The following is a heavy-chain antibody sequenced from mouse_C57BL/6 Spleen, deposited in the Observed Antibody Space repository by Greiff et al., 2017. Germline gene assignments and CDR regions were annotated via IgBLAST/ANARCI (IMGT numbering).Heavy chain of an antibody. D-gene: IGHD1-1*01. V-gene: IGHV1-54*01. CDR2: INPGSGGT. CDR3: ARNYGSPYWYFDV. Sequence: VQLQQPGAELVRPGTSVKVSCKASGYAFTNYLIEWVKQRPGQGLEWIGVINPGSGGTNYNEKFKGKATLTADKSSSTAYMQLSSLTSEDSAVYFCARNYGSPYWYFDVWGTGTTVTVSS. J-gene: IGHJ1*03. CDR1: GYAFTNYL.